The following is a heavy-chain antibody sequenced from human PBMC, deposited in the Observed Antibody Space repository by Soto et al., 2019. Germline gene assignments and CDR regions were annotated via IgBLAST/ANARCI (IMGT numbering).Heavy chain of an antibody. D-gene: IGHD2-15*01. CDR1: GYTFTSYD. V-gene: IGHV1-18*01. CDR3: ARGFRVAATRWWFDS. J-gene: IGHJ5*01. CDR2: ISTYNGNT. Sequence: ASVKVSCKASGYTFTSYDISWVRQAPGQGLEWMGWISTYNGNTNYAQKLQGRVTMTTDTSTSTAYMELRSLRSDDTAVYYCARGFRVAATRWWFDSRGQGTLVTVSS.